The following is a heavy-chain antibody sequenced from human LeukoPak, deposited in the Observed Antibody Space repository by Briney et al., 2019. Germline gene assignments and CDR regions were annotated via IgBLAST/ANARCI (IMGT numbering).Heavy chain of an antibody. CDR1: GFTVSSTY. Sequence: TGGSLRLSWAPPGFTVSSTYMSWFGKPQGKGWNGVSVIYSGGSTYYADSVKGRFTISRDNSKNTLYLQMNSLRAEDTAVYYCARVVWELRGYYFDYWGQGTLVTVSS. V-gene: IGHV3-66*01. CDR3: ARVVWELRGYYFDY. CDR2: IYSGGST. J-gene: IGHJ4*02. D-gene: IGHD1-26*01.